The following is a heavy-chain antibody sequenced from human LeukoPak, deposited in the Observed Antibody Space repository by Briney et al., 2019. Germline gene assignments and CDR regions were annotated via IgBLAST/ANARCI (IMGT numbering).Heavy chain of an antibody. Sequence: ASVKVSCKASGYTFTSYAMNWVRQAPGQGLEWMGWINTNTGNPTYTQGFTGRFVFSLDTSVSTAYLQISSLKAEDTAVYYCATPKVGIQLWFSYWGQGTLVTVSS. J-gene: IGHJ4*02. D-gene: IGHD5-18*01. CDR3: ATPKVGIQLWFSY. V-gene: IGHV7-4-1*02. CDR1: GYTFTSYA. CDR2: INTNTGNP.